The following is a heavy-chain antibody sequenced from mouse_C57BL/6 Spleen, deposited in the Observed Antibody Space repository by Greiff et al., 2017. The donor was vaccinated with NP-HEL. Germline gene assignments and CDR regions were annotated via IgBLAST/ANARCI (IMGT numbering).Heavy chain of an antibody. CDR1: GYTFTSYT. Sequence: VQLQQSGAELARPGASVKMSCKASGYTFTSYTMHWVKQRPGQGLEWIGYINPSSGYTKYNQKFKDKATLTADKSSSTAYMQLSSLTSEDSAVYYCAIRNYINYFAYWGQGTLVTVSA. V-gene: IGHV1-4*01. CDR2: INPSSGYT. CDR3: AIRNYINYFAY. J-gene: IGHJ3*01. D-gene: IGHD2-5*01.